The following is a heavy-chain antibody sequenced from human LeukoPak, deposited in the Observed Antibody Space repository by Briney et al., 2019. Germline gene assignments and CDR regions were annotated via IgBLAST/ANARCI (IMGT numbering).Heavy chain of an antibody. Sequence: GASVKVSCKASGYTFTSYDINWVRQATGQGLEWMGWMIPNSGNTGYAQKFQGRVTMTRNTSISTAYMELSSLRSEDTAVYYCARGSIAMFTFSLRHWGQGTLVTVSS. CDR1: GYTFTSYD. J-gene: IGHJ4*02. V-gene: IGHV1-8*01. CDR2: MIPNSGNT. D-gene: IGHD3-10*02. CDR3: ARGSIAMFTFSLRH.